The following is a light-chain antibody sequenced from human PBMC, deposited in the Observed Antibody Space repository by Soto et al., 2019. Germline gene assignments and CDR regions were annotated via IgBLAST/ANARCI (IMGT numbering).Light chain of an antibody. CDR1: QSVSSSY. Sequence: EIVLTQSPGTLSLSPGERATLSCRASQSVSSSYLAWYQQKPCQAHRLLMYGTSSRAAGIPDRFSGSGSGTDFTPTISRLEPEDFAVYYCQQRSNWPALTFGGGTKVDTK. CDR2: GTS. V-gene: IGKV3D-20*02. J-gene: IGKJ4*01. CDR3: QQRSNWPALT.